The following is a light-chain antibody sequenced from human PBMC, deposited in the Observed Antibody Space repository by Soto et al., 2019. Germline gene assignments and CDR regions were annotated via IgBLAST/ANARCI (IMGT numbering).Light chain of an antibody. CDR2: TAS. CDR1: QSISSW. CDR3: QQYNSYSYT. V-gene: IGKV1-5*03. Sequence: DIQMTQSPSTLSASVGDRVTITCRSSQSISSWLAWYQQKPGKAPKLLNYTASSLESGIPSRLSGSGSGTKFTLTISSLQPDNFAPYYCQQYNSYSYTFGQGTKLEIK. J-gene: IGKJ2*01.